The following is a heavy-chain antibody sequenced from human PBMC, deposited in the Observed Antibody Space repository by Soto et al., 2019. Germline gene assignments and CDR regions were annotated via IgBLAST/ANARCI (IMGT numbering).Heavy chain of an antibody. D-gene: IGHD6-19*01. J-gene: IGHJ4*02. Sequence: QVQLVESGGGVVQPGRSLRLSCVASGFTFSSYGMHWVRQAPGKGLEWVAVLWHDRSYKYYADSEKGRFTISRDNSKNSLNLQMNSLRAEDTAVYYCARAIKRVAGSFDIWGQGTLVTVSS. CDR2: LWHDRSYK. CDR1: GFTFSSYG. CDR3: ARAIKRVAGSFDI. V-gene: IGHV3-33*01.